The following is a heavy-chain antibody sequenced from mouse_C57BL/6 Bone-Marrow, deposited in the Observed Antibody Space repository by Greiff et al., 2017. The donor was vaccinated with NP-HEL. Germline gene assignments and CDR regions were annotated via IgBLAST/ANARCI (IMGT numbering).Heavy chain of an antibody. J-gene: IGHJ4*01. CDR2: INYDGSST. CDR1: GFTFSAYF. V-gene: IGHV5-16*01. D-gene: IGHD2-4*01. CDR3: AREGGLRRRTYAMDY. Sequence: EVKGVESEGGLVQPGSSMKLSCTTSGFTFSAYFMAWVRQVPEKGLDWVANINYDGSSTYYLDSLKSRFIISRDNAKNILYLQMSSLKSEDTATYYCAREGGLRRRTYAMDYWGQGTSVTVSS.